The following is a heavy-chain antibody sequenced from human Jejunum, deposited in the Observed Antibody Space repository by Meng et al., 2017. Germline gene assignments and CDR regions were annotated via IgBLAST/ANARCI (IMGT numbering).Heavy chain of an antibody. J-gene: IGHJ6*02. CDR3: ATMNRSTLVSYYYGMDV. V-gene: IGHV1-2*06. Sequence: GQVGQVGAGGKRPGASVTVSCKTSGYTFSDFYIHWVRQAPGQGLEWVGRINPNSGGTDYAQKFQGRVTMTRDTSMSTAYMDLSRLTSVDAAVYYCATMNRSTLVSYYYGMDVWGQGTTVTVSS. CDR1: GYTFSDFY. D-gene: IGHD1-26*01. CDR2: INPNSGGT.